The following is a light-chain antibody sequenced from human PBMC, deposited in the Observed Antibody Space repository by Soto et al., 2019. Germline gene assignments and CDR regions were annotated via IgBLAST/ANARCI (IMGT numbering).Light chain of an antibody. CDR2: GAS. CDR3: QQYNDWPRT. V-gene: IGKV3-15*01. J-gene: IGKJ1*01. Sequence: EIVTTQSPAILSVSPGERATLSCRASQSVSSNVAWYQQKPGQAPRLLIYGASTRATGIPARFSGSGSGTEFALTISSLQSEDFAVYYCQQYNDWPRTFGQGTKV. CDR1: QSVSSN.